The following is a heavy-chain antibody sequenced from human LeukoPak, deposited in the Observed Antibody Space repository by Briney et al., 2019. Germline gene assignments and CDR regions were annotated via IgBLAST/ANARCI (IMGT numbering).Heavy chain of an antibody. Sequence: ASVKVSCKASGYTFTGYYMHWVRQAPGQGLEWMGWINPNSGGTNYAQKLQGRVTMTTDTSTSTAYMELRSLRSDDTAVYYCARDLIGSSWPDYWGQGTLVTVSS. D-gene: IGHD6-13*01. CDR1: GYTFTGYY. CDR2: INPNSGGT. V-gene: IGHV1-2*02. J-gene: IGHJ4*02. CDR3: ARDLIGSSWPDY.